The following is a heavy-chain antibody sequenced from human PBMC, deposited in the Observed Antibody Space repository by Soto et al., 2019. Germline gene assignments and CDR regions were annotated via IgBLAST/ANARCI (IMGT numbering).Heavy chain of an antibody. D-gene: IGHD5-18*01. V-gene: IGHV4-59*01. CDR1: GGSISSYY. J-gene: IGHJ4*02. CDR2: IYYSGST. CDR3: AVTRGYSYGHYYFDY. Sequence: LSLTCTVSGGSISSYYWSWIRQPPGKGLEWIGYIYYSGSTNYNPSLKSRVTISVDTSKNQFSLKLSSVTAADTAVYYCAVTRGYSYGHYYFDYWGQGTLVTVSS.